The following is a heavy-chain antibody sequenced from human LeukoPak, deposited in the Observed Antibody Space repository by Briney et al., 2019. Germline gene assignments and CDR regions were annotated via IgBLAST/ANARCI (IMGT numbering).Heavy chain of an antibody. CDR1: GFTFSSYS. J-gene: IGHJ6*03. V-gene: IGHV3-20*04. CDR3: ARVSDRYYYYMDV. CDR2: INWNGGST. Sequence: GGSLRLSCAASGFTFSSYSMSWVRQAPGKGLEWVSGINWNGGSTGYADSVKGRFTISRDNAKNSLYLQMNSLRAEDTALYYCARVSDRYYYYMDVWGKGTTVTVS. D-gene: IGHD2-15*01.